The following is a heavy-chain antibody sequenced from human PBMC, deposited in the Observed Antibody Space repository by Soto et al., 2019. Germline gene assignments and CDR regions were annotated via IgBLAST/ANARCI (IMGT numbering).Heavy chain of an antibody. D-gene: IGHD2-2*01. J-gene: IGHJ1*01. CDR3: VRKAGASYMPAEYFQH. CDR2: IDHDGRST. CDR1: GLSFSTYC. V-gene: IGHV3-74*01. Sequence: EVQLVESGGGLVQPGVSLRLSCAASGLSFSTYCMYWVRQGPGKGLVWVSRIDHDGRSTSYADSVKGRFTISRDNAKNTLSLQMNSLTVEDTGVYYCVRKAGASYMPAEYFQHWGQGTLVTVSS.